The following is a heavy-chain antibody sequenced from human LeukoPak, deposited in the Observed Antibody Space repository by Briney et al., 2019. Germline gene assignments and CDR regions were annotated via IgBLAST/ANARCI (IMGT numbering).Heavy chain of an antibody. J-gene: IGHJ4*02. CDR3: VRGVRSYYDY. D-gene: IGHD3-10*01. Sequence: SETLSLTCSVSGGSISSGSYYWSWIRQPAGKGLEYIGRIYTSGSTNYNSSLKSRVTISIDTSKNQFSLKLSSVTAADTAVYYCVRGVRSYYDYWGQGTLVTVSS. CDR1: GGSISSGSYY. V-gene: IGHV4-61*02. CDR2: IYTSGST.